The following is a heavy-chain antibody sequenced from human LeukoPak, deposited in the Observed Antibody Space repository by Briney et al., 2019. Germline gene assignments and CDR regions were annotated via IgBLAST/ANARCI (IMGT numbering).Heavy chain of an antibody. J-gene: IGHJ4*02. D-gene: IGHD3-10*01. CDR2: IEYSGST. CDR3: ARRYGSGSSGTFDY. V-gene: IGHV4-39*07. Sequence: SETLSLTCTVSGGSISSSSYYWGWIRQPPGKGLEWIGSIEYSGSTYYNPSLKSRVTISVDTSKNQFSLKLSSVTAADTAVYYCARRYGSGSSGTFDYWGQGTLVTVSS. CDR1: GGSISSSSYY.